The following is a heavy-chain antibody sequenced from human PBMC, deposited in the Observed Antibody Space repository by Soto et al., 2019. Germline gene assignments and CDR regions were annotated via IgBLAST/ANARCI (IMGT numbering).Heavy chain of an antibody. CDR2: IYPGDSDT. Sequence: PGESLKISCKGSGYSFTSYWIGWVRQMPGKGLEWMGIIYPGDSDTRYSPSFQGQVTISADKSISTAYLQWSSLKASDTAMYYCASTAVADYYYYYGMDVWGQGTTVTVSS. D-gene: IGHD6-19*01. V-gene: IGHV5-51*01. CDR3: ASTAVADYYYYYGMDV. CDR1: GYSFTSYW. J-gene: IGHJ6*02.